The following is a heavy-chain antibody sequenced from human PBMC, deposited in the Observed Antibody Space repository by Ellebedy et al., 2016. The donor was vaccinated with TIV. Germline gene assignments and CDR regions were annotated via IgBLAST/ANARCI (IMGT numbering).Heavy chain of an antibody. D-gene: IGHD3-9*01. J-gene: IGHJ4*02. Sequence: AASVKVSCKASGYTFTSYGISWVRQAPGQGLEWMGWINPNSGGTNYAQKFQGRVTMTRDTSISTAYMELSSLRSEDTAVYYCATEVLRYFDWFRPRFDYWGQGTLVTVSS. CDR2: INPNSGGT. CDR3: ATEVLRYFDWFRPRFDY. CDR1: GYTFTSYG. V-gene: IGHV1-2*02.